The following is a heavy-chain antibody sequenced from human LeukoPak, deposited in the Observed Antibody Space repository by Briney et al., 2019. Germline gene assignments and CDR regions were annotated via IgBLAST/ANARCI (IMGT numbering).Heavy chain of an antibody. CDR1: DYSISSGYGYY. Sequence: SETLSLTCTVSDYSISSGYGYYWGWIRQPPGRGLEWIGNIYHSGITYYNHFNSSLKSRVTISIDTSKNQFSLRLTSVTAADTAVYFCATLVSTRYYFDYWGQGTLVTVSS. CDR3: ATLVSTRYYFDY. J-gene: IGHJ4*02. D-gene: IGHD5/OR15-5a*01. CDR2: IYHSGIT. V-gene: IGHV4-38-2*02.